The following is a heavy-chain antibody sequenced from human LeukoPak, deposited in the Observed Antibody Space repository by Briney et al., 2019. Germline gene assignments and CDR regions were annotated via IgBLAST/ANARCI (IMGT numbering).Heavy chain of an antibody. CDR3: AKDRIVGATARLFDY. CDR2: ISGSGGST. V-gene: IGHV3-23*01. CDR1: GFTFSSYA. Sequence: GGSLRLSCAASGFTFSSYAMSWVRQAPGKGLGWVAAISGSGGSTYYADSVKGRFTISRDNSKNTLYLQMNSLRAEDTAVYYCAKDRIVGATARLFDYWGQGTLVTVSS. D-gene: IGHD1-26*01. J-gene: IGHJ4*02.